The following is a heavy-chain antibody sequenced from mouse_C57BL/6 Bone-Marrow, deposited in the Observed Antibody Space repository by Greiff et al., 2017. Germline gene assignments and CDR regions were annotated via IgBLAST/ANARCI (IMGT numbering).Heavy chain of an antibody. V-gene: IGHV1-9*01. D-gene: IGHD2-3*01. CDR3: ARSRIWIDDGSKGGNCFDD. Sequence: VKLMESGAELMKPGASVKLSCKATGYTFTGYWIEWVKQRPGHGLEWIGEILPGSGSTKYNEKLKGKATFTADTLSNTAYMQLSSLTNEDTTIYNWARSRIWIDDGSKGGNCFDDWGQGTTLTVSS. CDR2: ILPGSGST. CDR1: GYTFTGYW. J-gene: IGHJ2*01.